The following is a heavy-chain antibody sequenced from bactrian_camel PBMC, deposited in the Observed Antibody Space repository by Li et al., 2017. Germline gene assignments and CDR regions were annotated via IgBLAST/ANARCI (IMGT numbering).Heavy chain of an antibody. J-gene: IGHJ4*01. CDR3: AADWAPGQDWVRSALNNPHIYNY. CDR1: GSDFNPNY. D-gene: IGHD3*01. V-gene: IGHV3-2*01. CDR2: IYTGNSNT. Sequence: QVQLVESGGGSVQAGGSLRLSCAAPGSDFNPNYMVVGWFRQAPEKQREAVATIYTGNSNTYYADSVKGRFTISQDSAKNTVYLQMNDLKPEDTGVYYCAADWAPGQDWVRSALNNPHIYNYWGPGTQVTVS.